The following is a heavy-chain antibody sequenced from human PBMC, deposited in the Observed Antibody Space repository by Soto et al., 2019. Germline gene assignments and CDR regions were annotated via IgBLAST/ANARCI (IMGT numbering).Heavy chain of an antibody. J-gene: IGHJ4*02. Sequence: SETLSLTCAVSGGSLSTSNWWSWVRQPPGKGLEWIGDIHHSGGTNYNPSLKSRVTISVDTSKNQFSLKLSSVTAADTAVYYCARRTLYDILTGYYVGDYFDYWGQGTLVTVSS. V-gene: IGHV4-4*02. D-gene: IGHD3-9*01. CDR3: ARRTLYDILTGYYVGDYFDY. CDR1: GGSLSTSNW. CDR2: IHHSGGT.